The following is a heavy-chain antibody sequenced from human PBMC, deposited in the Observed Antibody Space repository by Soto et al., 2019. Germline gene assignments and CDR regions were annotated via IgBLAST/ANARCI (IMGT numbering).Heavy chain of an antibody. V-gene: IGHV4-4*02. CDR2: VHISGHS. CDR1: GGSVRAPDW. Sequence: QVHLQESGPGLVAPSGTLSLTCTLSGGSVRAPDWWNWVRQSPDKGLEWIAEVHISGHSNYNPSLRSRVSVSIDSSKNQFYLNLNSVPAAETAIYYGARVRQGCSANNCYFDPWGQGTQGTISS. D-gene: IGHD1-1*01. J-gene: IGHJ5*01. CDR3: ARVRQGCSANNCYFDP.